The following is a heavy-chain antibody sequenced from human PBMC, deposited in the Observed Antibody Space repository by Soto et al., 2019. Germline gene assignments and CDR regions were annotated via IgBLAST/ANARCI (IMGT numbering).Heavy chain of an antibody. D-gene: IGHD4-17*01. J-gene: IGHJ5*02. V-gene: IGHV4-34*01. Sequence: TLSLTCAVSGWPLTDYYCSWIRQAPGMRLEWIGEINDSGTTNYNPSLESRVTISVDSSKNQFSLKVHSVTAADTAVYYCARNDYGDYALGFWFDPWGQGTQVTVSS. CDR2: INDSGTT. CDR1: GWPLTDYY. CDR3: ARNDYGDYALGFWFDP.